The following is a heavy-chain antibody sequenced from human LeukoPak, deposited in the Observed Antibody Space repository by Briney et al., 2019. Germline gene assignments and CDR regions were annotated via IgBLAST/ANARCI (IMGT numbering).Heavy chain of an antibody. CDR3: AKLDDQGGRRTYIDY. V-gene: IGHV3-23*01. Sequence: GGSLRLSCAASGFSFSSYAMTWVRQAPGKGLEWVSTISGSGYSTYHADSVKGRFTISRDNSKNALYLQMNSLRAEDTAVYYCAKLDDQGGRRTYIDYWGQGTLVTVS. CDR2: ISGSGYST. CDR1: GFSFSSYA. D-gene: IGHD1-1*01. J-gene: IGHJ4*02.